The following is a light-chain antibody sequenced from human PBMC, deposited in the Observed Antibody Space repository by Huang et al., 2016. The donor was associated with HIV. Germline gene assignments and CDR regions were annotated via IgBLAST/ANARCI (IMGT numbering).Light chain of an antibody. CDR1: QRVSNN. V-gene: IGKV3-15*01. CDR3: QQDNNWPPWT. Sequence: IVTTQSPATLSVSPGERATLSCRASQRVSNNLAWYQQTPGLAPRLLIYGPSTRATGIPARFRGKVSGTEFTLTISILQSGDFALCCCQQDNNWPPWTFGQGTEVGIK. CDR2: GPS. J-gene: IGKJ1*01.